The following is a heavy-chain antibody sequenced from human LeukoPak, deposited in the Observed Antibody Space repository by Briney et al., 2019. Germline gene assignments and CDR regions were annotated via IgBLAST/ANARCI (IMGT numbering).Heavy chain of an antibody. J-gene: IGHJ6*02. CDR3: ARGLSGWYGYYYGMDV. Sequence: QPGGSLRLSCAASGFTFSSYGMHWVRQAPGKGLEGVAVIWYDGSNKYYADSVKGRFTISRDNSKNTLYLQMNSLRAEDTAVYYCARGLSGWYGYYYGMDVWGQGTTVTVSS. CDR2: IWYDGSNK. CDR1: GFTFSSYG. D-gene: IGHD6-19*01. V-gene: IGHV3-33*01.